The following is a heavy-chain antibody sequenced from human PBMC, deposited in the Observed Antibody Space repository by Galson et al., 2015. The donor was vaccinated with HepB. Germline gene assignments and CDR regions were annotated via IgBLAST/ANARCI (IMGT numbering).Heavy chain of an antibody. CDR1: GYTFTSYY. CDR2: INPSGGST. D-gene: IGHD1-26*01. J-gene: IGHJ6*03. CDR3: ARDKVRGGATLHYYYYYMDV. V-gene: IGHV1-46*01. Sequence: SVKVSCKASGYTFTSYYMHWVRQAPGQGLEWMGIINPSGGSTSYAQKFQGRVTMTRDTSTSTVYMELSSLRSEDTAVYYCARDKVRGGATLHYYYYYMDVWGKGTTVTVSS.